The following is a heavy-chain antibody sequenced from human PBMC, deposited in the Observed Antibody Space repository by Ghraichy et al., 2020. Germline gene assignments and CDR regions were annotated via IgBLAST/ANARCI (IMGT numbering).Heavy chain of an antibody. CDR2: IYYSGST. CDR3: ARSIVGATIDY. D-gene: IGHD1-26*01. Sequence: ETLSLTCTVSGGSISSSSYYWGWIRQPPGKGLEWIGSIYYSGSTYYNPSLKSRVTISVDTSKNQFSLKLSSVTAADTAVYYCARSIVGATIDYWGQGTLVTVSS. CDR1: GGSISSSSYY. V-gene: IGHV4-39*01. J-gene: IGHJ4*02.